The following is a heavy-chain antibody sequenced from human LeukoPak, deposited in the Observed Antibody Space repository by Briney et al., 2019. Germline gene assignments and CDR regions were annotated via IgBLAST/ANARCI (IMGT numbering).Heavy chain of an antibody. V-gene: IGHV3-33*06. CDR3: AKVEYSSYPYYNYMDV. Sequence: GGSLRLSCAASGFTLSRYGMHWVRQAPGKGLEWVAVIWYDGSNKYYADSVKGRFTISRDNSKNTLYLQMNSLRAEDTAVYYCAKVEYSSYPYYNYMDVWGKGTAVTVSS. J-gene: IGHJ6*03. CDR2: IWYDGSNK. CDR1: GFTLSRYG. D-gene: IGHD6-6*01.